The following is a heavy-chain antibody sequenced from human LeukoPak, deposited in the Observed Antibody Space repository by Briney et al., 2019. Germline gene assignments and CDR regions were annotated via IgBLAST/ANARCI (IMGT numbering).Heavy chain of an antibody. CDR1: GGSFSGYY. D-gene: IGHD3-10*01. Sequence: ASETLSLTCAVYGGSFSGYYWSWIRQPPGKGLEWIGEINHSGSTNYSPSLKSRVTISVDTSKNQFSLKLSSVTAADTAVYYCATQYYYGSGSYYVGGNWFDPWGQGTLVTVSS. J-gene: IGHJ5*02. CDR2: INHSGST. CDR3: ATQYYYGSGSYYVGGNWFDP. V-gene: IGHV4-34*01.